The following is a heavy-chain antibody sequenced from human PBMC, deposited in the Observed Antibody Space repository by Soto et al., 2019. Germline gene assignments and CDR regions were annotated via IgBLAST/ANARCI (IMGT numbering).Heavy chain of an antibody. CDR1: GYTFTVYY. Sequence: ASVKVSCKASGYTFTVYYMHWVRQAPGQGLEWMGWINPKSGGTMYPQKFQGRVTMTWDTSISTAYMALTRLRPEDAAVYYCARDPKTSGGQHWAFNYFDSWGQGTLVTV. V-gene: IGHV1-2*02. J-gene: IGHJ4*02. CDR2: INPKSGGT. D-gene: IGHD7-27*01. CDR3: ARDPKTSGGQHWAFNYFDS.